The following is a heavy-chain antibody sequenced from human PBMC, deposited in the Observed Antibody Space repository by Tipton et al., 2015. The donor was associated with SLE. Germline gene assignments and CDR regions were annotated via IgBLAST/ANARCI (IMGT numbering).Heavy chain of an antibody. CDR2: ITSSGDYT. CDR3: ATGGDWGIIDY. CDR1: GFAFTSNA. J-gene: IGHJ4*02. Sequence: GSLRLSCSAAGFAFTSNAMSWVRQAPGKGLQWVSVITSSGDYTYYADSVKGRFTISRDNSNSTVYLQMHSLRVEDTAIYYCATGGDWGIIDYWGQGTLVTVSS. V-gene: IGHV3-23*01. D-gene: IGHD7-27*01.